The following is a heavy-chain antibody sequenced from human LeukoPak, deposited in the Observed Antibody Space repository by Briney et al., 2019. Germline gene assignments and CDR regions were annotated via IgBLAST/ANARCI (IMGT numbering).Heavy chain of an antibody. D-gene: IGHD3-22*01. Sequence: RGSLRLSCAASGFTFSNYGMHWVRQAPGKGLEWVAVIWYDGSNKYYADPVKGRFTISRDNSKNTLYLKMNSLRAEDTAVYHCARDYASSGYYSWGQGTQVTVSS. CDR3: ARDYASSGYYS. CDR2: IWYDGSNK. V-gene: IGHV3-33*01. CDR1: GFTFSNYG. J-gene: IGHJ5*02.